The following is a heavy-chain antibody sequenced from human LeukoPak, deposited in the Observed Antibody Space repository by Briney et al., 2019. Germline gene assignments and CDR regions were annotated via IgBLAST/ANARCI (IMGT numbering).Heavy chain of an antibody. D-gene: IGHD4-17*01. J-gene: IGHJ3*02. CDR2: ISGSGGRT. Sequence: GGSLRLSCAASGFTLSSYAMMWLRQAPGRGLEWVSAISGSGGRTLYADSVKGRFTISRDNSKNTLYLQMSSLRAEDTAVYYCARDPNGDYFGAFDIWGQGTMVTVSS. V-gene: IGHV3-23*01. CDR3: ARDPNGDYFGAFDI. CDR1: GFTLSSYA.